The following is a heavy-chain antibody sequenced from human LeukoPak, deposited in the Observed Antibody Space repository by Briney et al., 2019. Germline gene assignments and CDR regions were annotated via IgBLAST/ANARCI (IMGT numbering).Heavy chain of an antibody. CDR1: GGSISSGSYY. CDR2: IYTSGST. V-gene: IGHV4-61*02. Sequence: NPSETLSLTCTVSGGSISSGSYYWSWIRQPAGKGLEWIGRIYTSGSTNYNPSLKSRVTISVDTSKNQFSLKLSSVTAADTAVYYCARAEGYDFWSGYFRFGSFDYWGQGTLVTVSS. D-gene: IGHD3-3*01. CDR3: ARAEGYDFWSGYFRFGSFDY. J-gene: IGHJ4*02.